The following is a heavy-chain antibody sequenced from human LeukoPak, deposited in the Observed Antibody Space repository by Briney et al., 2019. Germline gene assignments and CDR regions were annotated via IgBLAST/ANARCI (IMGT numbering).Heavy chain of an antibody. D-gene: IGHD2-2*01. CDR1: GFTFSSYA. CDR2: ISGSGGSA. V-gene: IGHV3-23*01. CDR3: ATHYCDSTSCYAGGDY. J-gene: IGHJ4*02. Sequence: GGSLRLSCAASGFTFSSYAMSWVRQAPGKGLEWVSAISGSGGSAYYTDSVKGRFTISRDNSKNTLYPQMNSLRAEDTAVYYCATHYCDSTSCYAGGDYWGQGTLVTVSS.